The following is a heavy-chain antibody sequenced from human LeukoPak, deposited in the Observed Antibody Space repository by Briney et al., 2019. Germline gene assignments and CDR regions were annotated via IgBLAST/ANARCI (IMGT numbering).Heavy chain of an antibody. Sequence: PGRSLRLSCAASGFTFDDYAMHWVRQAPGKGLEWVSGISWNSGSIGYADSVKGRFTISRDNAKNSLYLQMNSLRAEGTALYYCAKGRVRGSDAFDIWGQGTMVTVSS. CDR2: ISWNSGSI. CDR3: AKGRVRGSDAFDI. V-gene: IGHV3-9*01. D-gene: IGHD3-10*02. J-gene: IGHJ3*02. CDR1: GFTFDDYA.